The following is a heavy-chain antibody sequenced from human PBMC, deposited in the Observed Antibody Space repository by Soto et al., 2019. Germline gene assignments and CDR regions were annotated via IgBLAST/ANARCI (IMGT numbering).Heavy chain of an antibody. V-gene: IGHV6-1*01. D-gene: IGHD1-26*01. CDR1: VDSVSSNSAG. CDR2: TYYRSKWYY. J-gene: IGHJ4*01. Sequence: SQTLSLSCAITVDSVSSNSAGWSCVRHSPSRGLEWLGRTYYRSKWYYEYAVSVRGRITINPDTSKNQYSLQLNSVTPEDTAVYFCARGEQYSGRIFDYWGQGTLVTVSS. CDR3: ARGEQYSGRIFDY.